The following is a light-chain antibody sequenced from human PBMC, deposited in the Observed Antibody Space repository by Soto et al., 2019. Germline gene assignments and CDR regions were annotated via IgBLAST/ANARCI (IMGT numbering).Light chain of an antibody. CDR2: RAS. CDR1: QSLVYSDGNAY. J-gene: IGKJ1*01. CDR3: LHGTHWPPT. V-gene: IGKV2-30*01. Sequence: DVVMTQSPLSLPVTLGQPASISCRSSQSLVYSDGNAYLNWFHQRPGQYPRRLTHRASNRDSGVPDRFCSSVPGTDFTPQFNRVEAEDVGVYYCLHGTHWPPTFGRGTRVAIK.